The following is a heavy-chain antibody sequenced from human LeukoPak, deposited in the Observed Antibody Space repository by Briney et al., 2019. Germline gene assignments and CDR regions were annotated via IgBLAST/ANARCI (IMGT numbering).Heavy chain of an antibody. J-gene: IGHJ4*02. CDR1: GFTFSSYG. V-gene: IGHV3-33*01. CDR2: IWYDGSNK. CDR3: ARWGADGSACYLDY. Sequence: SGGSLRLSCAASGFTFSSYGMHWVRQAPGKGLEWVAVIWYDGSNKYYADSVRGRFTFSRDNSKNTVYLQMNSLRAEDTAVYYCARWGADGSACYLDYWGQGTLVTVSS. D-gene: IGHD3-22*01.